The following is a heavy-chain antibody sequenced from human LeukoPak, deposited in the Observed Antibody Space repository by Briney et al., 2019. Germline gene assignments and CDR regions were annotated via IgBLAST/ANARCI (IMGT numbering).Heavy chain of an antibody. CDR2: TSSDGSNK. CDR3: ARGDHYASGTFLYYFHY. J-gene: IGHJ4*02. D-gene: IGHD3-10*01. V-gene: IGHV3-30*01. Sequence: GRSLRLSCAASGFTFGSYVMHWVRQAPGKGLQWVAVTSSDGSNKYYADSVKGRFTISRENSKNTLYLQMNSLSAEDTAVYYCARGDHYASGTFLYYFHYWGQGTLVTVSS. CDR1: GFTFGSYV.